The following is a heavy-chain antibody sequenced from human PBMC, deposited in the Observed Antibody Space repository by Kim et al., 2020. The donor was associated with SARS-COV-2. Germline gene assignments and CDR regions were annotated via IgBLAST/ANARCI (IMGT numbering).Heavy chain of an antibody. D-gene: IGHD3-10*01. J-gene: IGHJ5*02. CDR3: ARDASYYYGSGSYFGWFVP. CDR1: GGSISSSNW. V-gene: IGHV4-4*02. CDR2: IYHSGST. Sequence: SETLSLTCAVSGGSISSSNWWSWVRQPPGKGLEWIGEIYHSGSTNYNPSLKSRVTISVDKSKNQFSLKLSSVTAADTAVYYCARDASYYYGSGSYFGWFVPSGQGTLVPVSS.